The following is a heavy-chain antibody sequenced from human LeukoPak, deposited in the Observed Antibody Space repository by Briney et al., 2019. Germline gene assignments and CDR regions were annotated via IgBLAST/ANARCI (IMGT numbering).Heavy chain of an antibody. Sequence: SVKVSCKASGGTFSSYAISWVRQAPGQGLEWMGGIIPIFGTANYAQKFQGRVTITADESTSTAYMELSSLRSEDTAVYYCATVELDSSGYYYFDYWGQGTLVTVSS. CDR2: IIPIFGTA. J-gene: IGHJ4*02. V-gene: IGHV1-69*01. CDR1: GGTFSSYA. D-gene: IGHD3-22*01. CDR3: ATVELDSSGYYYFDY.